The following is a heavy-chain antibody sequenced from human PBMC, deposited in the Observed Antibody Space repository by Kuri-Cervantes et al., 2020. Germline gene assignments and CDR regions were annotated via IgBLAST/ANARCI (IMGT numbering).Heavy chain of an antibody. D-gene: IGHD3-16*01. CDR1: GFTFAAYS. CDR3: ARDVGGDEAFDI. J-gene: IGHJ3*02. CDR2: INWQSGRL. Sequence: GGSLRLSCQASGFTFAAYSIHWVRQAPGKGPEWVAGINWQSGRLGYADSVKARFTISRDDAKNSLFLEMNSLRAEDTALYYCARDVGGDEAFDIWGQGTMVTVSS. V-gene: IGHV3-9*01.